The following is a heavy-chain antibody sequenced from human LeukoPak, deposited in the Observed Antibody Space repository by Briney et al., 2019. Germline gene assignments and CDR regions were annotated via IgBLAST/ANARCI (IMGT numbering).Heavy chain of an antibody. D-gene: IGHD2-21*01. Sequence: ASVKVSCKAFGYTFTSNYMHWVRQAPGQGLEWMGWINPNSGGTNYAQKFQGRVTMTRDTSISTAYMELSRLRSDDTAVYYCSPYSDYYMDVGGKGATVT. CDR2: INPNSGGT. V-gene: IGHV1-2*02. J-gene: IGHJ6*03. CDR3: SPYSDYYMDV. CDR1: GYTFTSNY.